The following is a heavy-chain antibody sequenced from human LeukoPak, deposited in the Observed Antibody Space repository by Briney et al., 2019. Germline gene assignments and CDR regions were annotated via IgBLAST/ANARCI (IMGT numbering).Heavy chain of an antibody. J-gene: IGHJ5*02. CDR3: ARYVDTAMVTGWFDP. CDR2: IYYSGST. CDR1: GGSISSYY. Sequence: SETLSLTCTVSGGSISSYYWSWIRQPPGKGLEWIGYIYYSGSTNYNPSLKSRVTISVDTSKNQFSLKLSSVTAADTAVYYCARYVDTAMVTGWFDPWGQGTLVTVSS. D-gene: IGHD5-18*01. V-gene: IGHV4-59*01.